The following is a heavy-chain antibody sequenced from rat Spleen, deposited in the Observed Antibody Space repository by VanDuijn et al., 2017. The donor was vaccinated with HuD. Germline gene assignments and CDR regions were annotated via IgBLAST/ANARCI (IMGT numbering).Heavy chain of an antibody. J-gene: IGHJ2*01. CDR1: GFTFSNYG. V-gene: IGHV5-31*01. D-gene: IGHD1-11*01. CDR2: ITNTGGST. Sequence: EVQLVESGGGLVQPGRSLKLSCAASGFTFSNYGMAWVRQAPGKGLEWVASITNTGGSTYYPDSVKGRFTISRDNAKSTLYLQMNSLRSEDTATYYCTRGGYYFDYWGQGVMVTVSS. CDR3: TRGGYYFDY.